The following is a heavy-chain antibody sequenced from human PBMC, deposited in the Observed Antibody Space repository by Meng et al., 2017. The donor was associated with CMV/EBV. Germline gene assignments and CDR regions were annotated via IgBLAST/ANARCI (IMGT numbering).Heavy chain of an antibody. CDR2: IYYSGST. V-gene: IGHV4-59*01. D-gene: IGHD3-3*01. Sequence: SETLSLTCTVSGGSISSYYWSWIRQPPGKGLEWIGYIYYSGSTNYNPSLKSRVTISVDTSKNQFSLKLSSVTAADTAVYYCARDSGEGGIYRDFWSGYSDYYYYDMDVWGQGTTVTVSS. CDR3: ARDSGEGGIYRDFWSGYSDYYYYDMDV. J-gene: IGHJ6*02. CDR1: GGSISSYY.